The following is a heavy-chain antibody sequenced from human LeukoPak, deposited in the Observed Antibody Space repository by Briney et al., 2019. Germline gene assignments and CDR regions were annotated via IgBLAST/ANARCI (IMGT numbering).Heavy chain of an antibody. CDR3: AREGSRITMFGVAMNWFDP. CDR2: IYYSGST. D-gene: IGHD3-3*01. CDR1: GGSISSYY. Sequence: SETLSLTCTVSGGSISSYYWSWIRQPPGKGLEWIGYIYYSGSTNYNPSLKSRVTISVDTSKNQFSLKLSSVTAADTAVYYCAREGSRITMFGVAMNWFDPWGQGTLVTVSS. V-gene: IGHV4-59*12. J-gene: IGHJ5*02.